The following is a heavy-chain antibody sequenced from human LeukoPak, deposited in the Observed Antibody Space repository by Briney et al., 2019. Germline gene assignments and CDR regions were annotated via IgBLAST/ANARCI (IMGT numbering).Heavy chain of an antibody. CDR2: VGIAGDT. J-gene: IGHJ4*02. CDR3: ARGGIQVSGIDEFDY. Sequence: GGSLRLSCAASGFTFNNYEMHWVRQTAGKGLEWVSAVGIAGDTFYAGSVKGRFSISRDNAESSLYLQMNSLRAEDAAVYYCARGGIQVSGIDEFDYWGQGTLVTVSS. CDR1: GFTFNNYE. D-gene: IGHD6-19*01. V-gene: IGHV3-13*01.